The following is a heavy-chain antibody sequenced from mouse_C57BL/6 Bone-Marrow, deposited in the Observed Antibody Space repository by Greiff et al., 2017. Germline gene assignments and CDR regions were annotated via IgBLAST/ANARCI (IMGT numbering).Heavy chain of an antibody. V-gene: IGHV2-5*01. J-gene: IGHJ3*01. CDR3: APLMITTRRTFAY. CDR1: GFSLTSYG. CDR2: IWRGGST. D-gene: IGHD2-4*01. Sequence: QVQLKESGPGLVQPSQSLSITCTVSGFSLTSYGVHWVRQSPGKGLEWLGVIWRGGSTDYNAAFMSRLSITKDNSKSQVFFKMNSLQADDTAIYYCAPLMITTRRTFAYWGQGTLVTVSA.